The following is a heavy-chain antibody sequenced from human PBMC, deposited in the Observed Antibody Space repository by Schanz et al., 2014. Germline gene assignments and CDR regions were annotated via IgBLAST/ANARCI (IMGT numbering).Heavy chain of an antibody. CDR3: AKQIHYDILTVTRN. D-gene: IGHD3-9*01. J-gene: IGHJ4*02. CDR1: GFTVSSNH. V-gene: IGHV3-23*04. Sequence: VQLVESGGGVVQPGGSLRLSCAVSGFTVSSNHMSWVRQAPGKGLEWVSAISGSGGSTYYADSVKGRFTISRDSPKNTLYLQMNSLRAEDTAVYYCAKQIHYDILTVTRNWGQGTLVTVSS. CDR2: ISGSGGST.